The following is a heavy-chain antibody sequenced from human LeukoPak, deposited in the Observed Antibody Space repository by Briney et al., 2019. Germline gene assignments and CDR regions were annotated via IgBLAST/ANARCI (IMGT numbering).Heavy chain of an antibody. J-gene: IGHJ6*02. CDR3: ARGSDLAADYGMDV. Sequence: SETLSLTCTVSGGSISSYYWSWIRQPPGKGLEWIGYIYYSGSTNYNPSLKSRVTISVDTSKNQFSLKLSSVTAADTAVYYCARGSDLAADYGMDVWGQGTTVTVSS. V-gene: IGHV4-59*01. CDR2: IYYSGST. D-gene: IGHD6-13*01. CDR1: GGSISSYY.